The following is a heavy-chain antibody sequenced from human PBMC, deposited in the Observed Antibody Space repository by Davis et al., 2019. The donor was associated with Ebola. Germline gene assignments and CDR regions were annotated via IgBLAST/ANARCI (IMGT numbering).Heavy chain of an antibody. Sequence: GGSLRLSCAASGFTFSSYAMHWVRQAPGKGLEWVAVISSDGSIKYFADSVKGRFTISRDNSKNTLNLQVSSPRAEDTAVYYCVRGFGVGTDWFDPWGRGTRVTVSS. CDR1: GFTFSSYA. J-gene: IGHJ5*02. CDR3: VRGFGVGTDWFDP. V-gene: IGHV3-30*04. D-gene: IGHD3-16*01. CDR2: ISSDGSIK.